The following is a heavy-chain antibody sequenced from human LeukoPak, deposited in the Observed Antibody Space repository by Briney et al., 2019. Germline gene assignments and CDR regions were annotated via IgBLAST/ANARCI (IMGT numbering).Heavy chain of an antibody. V-gene: IGHV3-23*01. CDR2: ISGSGDIT. Sequence: GGSLRLSCAASGFTFSAYVMSWVRQAPGKGLEWVSSISGSGDITYYADSVKGRFTISRDNAKNSLYLQMNSLRAEDTALYYCARLSCSGGSCYSAFDYWGQGTLVTVSS. CDR3: ARLSCSGGSCYSAFDY. CDR1: GFTFSAYV. D-gene: IGHD2-15*01. J-gene: IGHJ4*02.